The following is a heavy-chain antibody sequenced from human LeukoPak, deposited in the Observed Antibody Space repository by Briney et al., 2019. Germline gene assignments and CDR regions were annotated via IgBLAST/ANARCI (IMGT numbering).Heavy chain of an antibody. Sequence: ASVKVSCKASGYTFTGYYMHWVRRAPGQGLEWMGWINPNSGGTNYAQKFQGWVTMTRDTSISTAYMELSRLRSDDTAVYYCAREWGDAAADTFDYWGQGTLVTVSS. CDR1: GYTFTGYY. V-gene: IGHV1-2*04. CDR3: AREWGDAAADTFDY. D-gene: IGHD6-13*01. J-gene: IGHJ4*02. CDR2: INPNSGGT.